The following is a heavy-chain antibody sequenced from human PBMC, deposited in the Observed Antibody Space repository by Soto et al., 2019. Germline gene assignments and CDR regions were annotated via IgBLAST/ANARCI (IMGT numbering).Heavy chain of an antibody. CDR3: AGEKVGTTGIDF. V-gene: IGHV1-8*01. J-gene: IGHJ4*02. CDR2: MNPNSGNT. CDR1: GYTFTGYD. Sequence: QAQLVQSGAEVKKPGASVKVSCKASGYTFTGYDINWVRQATGQGLEWMGWMNPNSGNTGYAQNFQGRVTMTRDNSITTAYMELTSLGDDDSAVYYCAGEKVGTTGIDFWGQGPLVTVSS. D-gene: IGHD1-26*01.